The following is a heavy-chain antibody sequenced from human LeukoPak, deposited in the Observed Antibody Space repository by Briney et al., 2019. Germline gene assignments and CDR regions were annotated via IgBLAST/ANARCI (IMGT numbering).Heavy chain of an antibody. V-gene: IGHV3-7*01. J-gene: IGHJ4*02. CDR2: IKQDGSEK. CDR1: GFTFSSYE. Sequence: GGSLRLSCAASGFTFSSYEMNWVRQAPGKGLEWVANIKQDGSEKYYVDSVKGRFTISRDNAKNSLYLQMNSLRAEDTAMYYCVKPYYYSSGSFNWGQGTLVTVSS. CDR3: VKPYYYSSGSFN. D-gene: IGHD3-10*01.